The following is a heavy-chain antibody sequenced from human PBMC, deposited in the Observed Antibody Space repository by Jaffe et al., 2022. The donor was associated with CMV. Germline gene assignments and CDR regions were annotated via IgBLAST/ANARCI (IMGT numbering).Heavy chain of an antibody. Sequence: EVQLVESGGGLVKPGGSLRLSCAASGFTFSNAWMSWVRQAPGKGLEWVGRIKSKTDGGTTDYAAPVKGRFTISRDDSKNTLYLQMNSLKTEDTAVYYCTTRWETTLSDAFDIWGQGTMVTVSS. CDR3: TTRWETTLSDAFDI. J-gene: IGHJ3*02. D-gene: IGHD1-26*01. CDR2: IKSKTDGGTT. CDR1: GFTFSNAW. V-gene: IGHV3-15*01.